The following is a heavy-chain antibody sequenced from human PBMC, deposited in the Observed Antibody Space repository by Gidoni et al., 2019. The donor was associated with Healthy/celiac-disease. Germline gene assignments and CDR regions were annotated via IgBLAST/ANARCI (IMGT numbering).Heavy chain of an antibody. D-gene: IGHD3-22*01. J-gene: IGHJ6*02. CDR3: ARGLLPGYYYDSSGYCNYYGMDV. V-gene: IGHV3-21*01. CDR2: ISSSSSYI. Sequence: EVQLVESGGGLVKPGGYLRLSCADSGVTFSSYSMNWVRQAPGKGLEWVSSISSSSSYIYYADSVKGRFTISRDNAKNSLYLQMNSLRAEDTAVYYCARGLLPGYYYDSSGYCNYYGMDVWGQGTTVTVSS. CDR1: GVTFSSYS.